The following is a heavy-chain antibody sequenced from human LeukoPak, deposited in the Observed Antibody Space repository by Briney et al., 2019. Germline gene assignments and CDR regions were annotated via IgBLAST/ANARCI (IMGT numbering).Heavy chain of an antibody. Sequence: GESLQISCKGFGYSFPSYWIGWVRQMPGKGLEWMGIIYPGDSDTRYSPSFQGQVTISADKSVSTAFLQWSSLKASDTAMYYCARRQRGDGYNSADYWGQGTLVTVSS. V-gene: IGHV5-51*01. CDR3: ARRQRGDGYNSADY. CDR2: IYPGDSDT. CDR1: GYSFPSYW. J-gene: IGHJ4*02. D-gene: IGHD5-24*01.